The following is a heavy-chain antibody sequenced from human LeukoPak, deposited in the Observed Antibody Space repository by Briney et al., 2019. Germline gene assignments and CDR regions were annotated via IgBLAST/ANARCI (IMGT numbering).Heavy chain of an antibody. CDR3: ARDLRGYDSSGYYKGYFDY. Sequence: SETLSLTCTVSGGSISSGGYYWSWTRQHPGKGLEWIGYIYYSGSTYYNPSLKSRVTISVDTSKNQFSLKLSSVTAADTAVYHCARDLRGYDSSGYYKGYFDYWGQGTLVTVSS. D-gene: IGHD3-22*01. CDR2: IYYSGST. J-gene: IGHJ4*02. V-gene: IGHV4-31*03. CDR1: GGSISSGGYY.